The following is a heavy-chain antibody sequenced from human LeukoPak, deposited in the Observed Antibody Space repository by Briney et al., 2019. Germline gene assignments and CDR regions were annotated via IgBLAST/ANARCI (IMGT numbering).Heavy chain of an antibody. CDR2: IYYSGST. CDR1: GDSISSSSYY. Sequence: PETLSLTCTVSGDSISSSSYYWGWIRQPPGKGLEWIGSIYYSGSTYYNPSLKSRVTISVDTSKNQFSLKLSSVTAADTAVYYCARRGGNHPSSGYWAFDYWGQGTLVTVSS. V-gene: IGHV4-39*01. D-gene: IGHD3-22*01. CDR3: ARRGGNHPSSGYWAFDY. J-gene: IGHJ4*02.